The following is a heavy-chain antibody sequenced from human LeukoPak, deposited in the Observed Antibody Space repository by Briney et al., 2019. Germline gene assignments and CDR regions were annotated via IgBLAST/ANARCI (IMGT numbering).Heavy chain of an antibody. CDR2: ISASGDVT. CDR3: AKSLFTSATGTGRAFHI. CDR1: GFSFNAYP. J-gene: IGHJ3*02. D-gene: IGHD1-1*01. Sequence: PGGSLRLSCAASGFSFNAYPMGWVRQAPGKGLQWLSGISASGDVTFHADRVKGRFAISRDNSKNTLYLQMTGLRAGDTAEYYCAKSLFTSATGTGRAFHIWGQGTMVTVSS. V-gene: IGHV3-23*01.